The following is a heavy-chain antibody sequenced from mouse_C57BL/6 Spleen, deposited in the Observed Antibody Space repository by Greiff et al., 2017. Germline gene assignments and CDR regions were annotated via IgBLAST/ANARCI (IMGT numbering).Heavy chain of an antibody. J-gene: IGHJ4*01. V-gene: IGHV10-1*01. D-gene: IGHD2-5*01. Sequence: EVMLVESGGGLVQPKGSLKLSCAASGFSFNTYAMNWVRQAPGKGLEWVARIRSKSNNYATYYADSVKDRFTISRDDSESMLYLQMNNLKTEDTAMYYCVRQGGYYSNYYAMDYWGQGTSVTVSS. CDR1: GFSFNTYA. CDR2: IRSKSNNYAT. CDR3: VRQGGYYSNYYAMDY.